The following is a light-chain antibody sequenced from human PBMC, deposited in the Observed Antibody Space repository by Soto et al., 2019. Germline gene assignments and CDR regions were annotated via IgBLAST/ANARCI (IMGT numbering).Light chain of an antibody. CDR2: RSS. J-gene: IGKJ2*01. CDR1: QDISSRD. V-gene: IGKV3-20*01. CDR3: QKYDTSPYT. Sequence: EIVMTQSPATLSVSPGERASLSCRASQDISSRDLAWYQQRPGQAPRLLIYRSSARATGIPERFSASGSGTDFTLTISRLEPEDSAVYFCQKYDTSPYTFGQGTKLEIK.